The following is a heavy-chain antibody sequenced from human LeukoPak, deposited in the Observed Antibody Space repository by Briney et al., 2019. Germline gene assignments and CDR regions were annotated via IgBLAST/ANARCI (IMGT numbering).Heavy chain of an antibody. CDR3: ARTKAGYSYGEYYYYYMDV. V-gene: IGHV4-38-2*02. CDR2: IYHSGST. CDR1: GYSISSGYY. Sequence: SETLSLTCTVSGYSISSGYYWGWIRQPPGKGLEWIGSIYHSGSTYYNPSLKSRVTISVDTSKNQFSLKLSSVTAADTAVYYCARTKAGYSYGEYYYYYMDVWGKGTTVTVSS. J-gene: IGHJ6*03. D-gene: IGHD5-18*01.